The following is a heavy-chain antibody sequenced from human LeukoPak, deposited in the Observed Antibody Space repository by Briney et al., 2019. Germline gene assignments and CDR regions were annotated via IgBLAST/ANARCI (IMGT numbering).Heavy chain of an antibody. CDR1: GFTFSSYA. Sequence: GGSLRLSCAASGFTFSSYAMSWVRQAPGKGLEWVSAISGSGGTTYYADSVKGRFTISRDNSKNTLYLQMNSLRAEDTAAYYCAKDPHYYYDSSGYSLVGYWGQGTLVTVSS. D-gene: IGHD3-22*01. CDR2: ISGSGGTT. CDR3: AKDPHYYYDSSGYSLVGY. V-gene: IGHV3-23*01. J-gene: IGHJ4*02.